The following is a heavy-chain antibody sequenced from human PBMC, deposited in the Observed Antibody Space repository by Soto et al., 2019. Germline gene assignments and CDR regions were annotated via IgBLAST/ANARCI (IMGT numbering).Heavy chain of an antibody. V-gene: IGHV3-30*18. Sequence: PGGALRLSCAASEVTFNIYGMHWVRQVLDKGLECVAVVSFDGMIQYYAEYVKSRFTISRDNFKSTVYLQMDSLRAEDTAMYYCAKDLNMKVVSPPGWFEPWGQGNRVTVSS. D-gene: IGHD3-22*01. CDR2: VSFDGMIQ. CDR3: AKDLNMKVVSPPGWFEP. CDR1: EVTFNIYG. J-gene: IGHJ5*02.